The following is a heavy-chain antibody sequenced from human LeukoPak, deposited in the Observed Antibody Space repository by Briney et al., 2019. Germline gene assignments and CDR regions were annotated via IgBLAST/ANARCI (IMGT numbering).Heavy chain of an antibody. V-gene: IGHV3-21*01. Sequence: PGGSLRLSCEASGFTFRSYSMNWVRQAPGKGLEWVSSISSSSSYIYYADSVKGRFTISRDNAKNSLYLQMNSLRAEDTAVYYCARVIAARPLWFDPWGQGTLVTVSS. J-gene: IGHJ5*02. CDR3: ARVIAARPLWFDP. D-gene: IGHD6-6*01. CDR1: GFTFRSYS. CDR2: ISSSSSYI.